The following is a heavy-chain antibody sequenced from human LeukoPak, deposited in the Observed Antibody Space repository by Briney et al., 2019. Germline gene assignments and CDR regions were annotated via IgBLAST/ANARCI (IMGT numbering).Heavy chain of an antibody. Sequence: SETLSLTCTVSGGSMSPHYWNWIRQPPGKELEWIASIYYTGSTYYNPSLQSRVTISVDTARSQFSLKVRSVSAADTAVYYCARGFDILPVWGKGTTVAVST. V-gene: IGHV4-59*11. J-gene: IGHJ6*04. D-gene: IGHD3-9*01. CDR2: IYYTGST. CDR1: GGSMSPHY. CDR3: ARGFDILPV.